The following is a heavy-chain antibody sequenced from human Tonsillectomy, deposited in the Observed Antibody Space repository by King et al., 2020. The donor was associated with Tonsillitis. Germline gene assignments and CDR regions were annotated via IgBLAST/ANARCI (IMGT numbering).Heavy chain of an antibody. V-gene: IGHV1-58*01. Sequence: QLVESGPEVKKPGTSVKVSCKASGFTFTSSAVQWVRQARGQRLEWIGWIVVGSGNTNYAQKFQERVTITRDMSTSTAYMELSSLRSEDTAVYYCAADGEGGRWGGTTADAFDIWGQGTMVTVSS. CDR1: GFTFTSSA. J-gene: IGHJ3*02. D-gene: IGHD2-15*01. CDR2: IVVGSGNT. CDR3: AADGEGGRWGGTTADAFDI.